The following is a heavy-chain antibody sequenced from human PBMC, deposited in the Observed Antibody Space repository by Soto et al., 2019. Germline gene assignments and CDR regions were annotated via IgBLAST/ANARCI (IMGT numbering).Heavy chain of an antibody. D-gene: IGHD3-22*01. V-gene: IGHV3-11*05. J-gene: IGHJ1*01. Sequence: QVQLVESGGGLVKPGGSLRLSCAASGFTFSDYYMSWIRQAPGKGLEWVSYISSSSSYTNYADSVKGRFTLSRDNAKNNLYLELNRLRVADTAVYYCARARRTESHYDSSGYTAEYFQSWGQGTLVIVSS. CDR3: ARARRTESHYDSSGYTAEYFQS. CDR2: ISSSSSYT. CDR1: GFTFSDYY.